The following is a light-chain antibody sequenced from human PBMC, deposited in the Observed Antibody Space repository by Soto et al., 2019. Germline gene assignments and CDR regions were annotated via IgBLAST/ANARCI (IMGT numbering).Light chain of an antibody. V-gene: IGKV3-20*01. CDR1: QSVSSNY. Sequence: EIVLTQSPGTLSLSPGERATLSCRASQSVSSNYLAWYQQNPGQAPRPLIYGASSRATGIPDRFSGSGAGTDFPLTISRLESEDFAVYYCQQYGSSPWTFGQGTKVEIK. CDR3: QQYGSSPWT. J-gene: IGKJ1*01. CDR2: GAS.